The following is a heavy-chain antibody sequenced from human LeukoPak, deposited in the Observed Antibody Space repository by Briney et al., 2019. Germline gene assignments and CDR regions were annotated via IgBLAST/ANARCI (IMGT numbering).Heavy chain of an antibody. CDR3: ATYPSAGSNY. J-gene: IGHJ4*02. V-gene: IGHV4-59*12. D-gene: IGHD6-19*01. Sequence: SETLSLTCTVSGGSISSYYWSWIRQPPGKGLEWIGCIYYSGSTNYNPSLKSRVTISVDTSKNQFSLKLSSVTAADTAVYYCATYPSAGSNYWGQGTLVTVSS. CDR1: GGSISSYY. CDR2: IYYSGST.